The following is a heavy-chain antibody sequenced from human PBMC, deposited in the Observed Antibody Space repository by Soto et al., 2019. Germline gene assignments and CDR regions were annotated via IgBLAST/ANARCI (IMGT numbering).Heavy chain of an antibody. CDR2: IYYSGST. V-gene: IGHV4-59*01. CDR1: GGSISSYY. D-gene: IGHD3-9*01. Sequence: SETLSLTCTVSGGSISSYYWSWIRQPPGNGLEWIGYIYYSGSTNYNPSLKSRVTISVDTSKNQFSLKLSSVTAADTAVYYCASTSDYDILTGSLGLDYWGQGTLVTVSS. CDR3: ASTSDYDILTGSLGLDY. J-gene: IGHJ4*02.